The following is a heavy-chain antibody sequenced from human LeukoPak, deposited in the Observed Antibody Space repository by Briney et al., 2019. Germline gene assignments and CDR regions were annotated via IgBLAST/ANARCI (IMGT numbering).Heavy chain of an antibody. D-gene: IGHD4-17*01. V-gene: IGHV1-69*01. Sequence: ASVKVSCKASGGTFSSYAISWVRQAPGRGLEWMGGIIPIFGTANYAQKFQGRVTITADESTSTAYMELSSLRSEDTAVYYCARAGDYGDYAWFDPWGRGTLVTVSS. J-gene: IGHJ5*02. CDR2: IIPIFGTA. CDR1: GGTFSSYA. CDR3: ARAGDYGDYAWFDP.